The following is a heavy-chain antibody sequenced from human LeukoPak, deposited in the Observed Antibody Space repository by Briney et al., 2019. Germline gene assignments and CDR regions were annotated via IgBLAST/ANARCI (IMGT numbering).Heavy chain of an antibody. Sequence: PGGSLRLSCAASGFTFSSYEMNWVGQAPGKGLEWVSYISSSGSTIYYADSVKGRFTISRDNAKNSLYLQMNSLRAEDTAVYYCAREAPYSSGLSGAFDIWGQGTMVTVSS. CDR2: ISSSGSTI. D-gene: IGHD6-19*01. V-gene: IGHV3-48*03. CDR1: GFTFSSYE. CDR3: AREAPYSSGLSGAFDI. J-gene: IGHJ3*02.